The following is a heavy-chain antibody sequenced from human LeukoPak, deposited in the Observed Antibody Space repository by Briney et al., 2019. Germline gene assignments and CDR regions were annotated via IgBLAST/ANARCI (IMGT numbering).Heavy chain of an antibody. V-gene: IGHV3-20*04. CDR2: FNWNGGST. CDR3: ARVKGSGYRNSIDY. Sequence: GGSLRLSCAASGFTLDDYAMNWVRQAPGKGLEWVSGFNWNGGSTYYRDSVKGRFTISRDNAKNSLYLQMNSLKAEDTALYYCARVKGSGYRNSIDYWGQGTLVTVSS. J-gene: IGHJ4*02. D-gene: IGHD3-3*01. CDR1: GFTLDDYA.